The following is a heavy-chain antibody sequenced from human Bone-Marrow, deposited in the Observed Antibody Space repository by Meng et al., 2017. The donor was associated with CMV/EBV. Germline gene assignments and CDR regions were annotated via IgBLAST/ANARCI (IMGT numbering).Heavy chain of an antibody. V-gene: IGHV3-48*01. J-gene: IGHJ4*02. CDR3: ARDARRGSGSYYRDDGY. D-gene: IGHD1-26*01. CDR2: ISSSGSTI. CDR1: GLTFSCYA. Sequence: GESLKISCAASGLTFSCYAMSWVRQAPGKGLEWVSYISSSGSTIYYADSVKGRFTISRDNSKNTLYLQMNSLRAEVTAVYYCARDARRGSGSYYRDDGYWGQGTRVTGSS.